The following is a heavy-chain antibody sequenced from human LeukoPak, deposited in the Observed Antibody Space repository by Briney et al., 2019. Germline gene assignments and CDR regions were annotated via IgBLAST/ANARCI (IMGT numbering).Heavy chain of an antibody. D-gene: IGHD5-18*01. CDR2: INWNGGST. V-gene: IGHV3-20*04. CDR1: VLTFDDYG. CDR3: ARDLSGVTGYTYGRGIDY. J-gene: IGHJ4*02. Sequence: GGSLRLACAASVLTFDDYGMSWVRQAPAKGLEWVSGINWNGGSTGYADSVKGRFTISRDNAKNSLYLQMNSLRAEDTALYYCARDLSGVTGYTYGRGIDYWGQGTLVTVSS.